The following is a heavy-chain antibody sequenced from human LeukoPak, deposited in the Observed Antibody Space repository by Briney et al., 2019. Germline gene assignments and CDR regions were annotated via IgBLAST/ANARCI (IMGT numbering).Heavy chain of an antibody. D-gene: IGHD2-15*01. J-gene: IGHJ4*02. Sequence: GGSLRLSCAASGFTFSSYAMSWVRQAPGKGLEWVAVISSDGSNEYYADSVKGRFTISRDNSKSTLYLQMNSLRAEDTAVYYCAKDYCSGGSCYADYWGQGTLVTVSS. CDR1: GFTFSSYA. V-gene: IGHV3-30*18. CDR2: ISSDGSNE. CDR3: AKDYCSGGSCYADY.